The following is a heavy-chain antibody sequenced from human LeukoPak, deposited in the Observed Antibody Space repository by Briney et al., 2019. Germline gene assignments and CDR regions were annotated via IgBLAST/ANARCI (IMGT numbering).Heavy chain of an antibody. J-gene: IGHJ4*02. CDR3: ARCPESSGYYYELDS. V-gene: IGHV3-30*03. CDR1: GFTFSIYG. D-gene: IGHD3-22*01. CDR2: ISYHGNNK. Sequence: GGSLRLSCAASGFTFSIYGMHWVRQAPGKGLEWVAVISYHGNNKYYADSVKGRFTISRDNSKNTLYLQMNSLRAEDTAVYYCARCPESSGYYYELDSWGQGTLVTVSS.